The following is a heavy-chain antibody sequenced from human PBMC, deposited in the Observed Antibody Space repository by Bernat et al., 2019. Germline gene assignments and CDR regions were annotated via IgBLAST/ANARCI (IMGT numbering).Heavy chain of an antibody. CDR2: IYYSGST. J-gene: IGHJ6*02. V-gene: IGHV4-39*01. Sequence: QLQLQESGPGLVKPSETLSLTCTVSGGSISSSSYYWGWIRQPPGKGLEWIGSIYYSGSTYYNPSLKSRVTISVDTSKNQFSLKLSSVTAADTAVYYCASLAPIAARPPPYYYGMDVWGQGTTVTVSS. D-gene: IGHD6-6*01. CDR1: GGSISSSSYY. CDR3: ASLAPIAARPPPYYYGMDV.